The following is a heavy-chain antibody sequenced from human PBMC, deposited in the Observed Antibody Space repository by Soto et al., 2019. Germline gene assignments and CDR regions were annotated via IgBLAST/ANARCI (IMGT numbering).Heavy chain of an antibody. CDR3: AKVPVSLKFYDY. J-gene: IGHJ4*02. Sequence: GGSLRLSCAASGFTFSNYLMNWFRQAPGKGLEWVSGISGSGTNTYYADSVKGRFTISRDNSKNTLYLQMNSLPAADTAIYYCAKVPVSLKFYDYWGQGTQVTVSS. CDR1: GFTFSNYL. CDR2: ISGSGTNT. D-gene: IGHD6-19*01. V-gene: IGHV3-23*01.